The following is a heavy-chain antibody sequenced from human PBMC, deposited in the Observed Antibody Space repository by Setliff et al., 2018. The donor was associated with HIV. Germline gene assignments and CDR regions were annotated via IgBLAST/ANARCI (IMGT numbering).Heavy chain of an antibody. CDR2: INPNRGDT. D-gene: IGHD3-10*01. Sequence: RASVKVSCKASGYTFTGYFIHWVRQAPGQGLEWMGQINPNRGDTKSHQKFADRLIMSRDTSLTTVYMELTSLRSDDTAVYYCARVSSFNKIIREAFDIWGQGTLVTVSS. V-gene: IGHV1-2*06. J-gene: IGHJ3*02. CDR1: GYTFTGYF. CDR3: ARVSSFNKIIREAFDI.